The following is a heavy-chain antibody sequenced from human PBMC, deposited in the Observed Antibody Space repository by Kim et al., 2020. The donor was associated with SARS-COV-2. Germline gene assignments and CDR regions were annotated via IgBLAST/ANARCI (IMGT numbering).Heavy chain of an antibody. CDR3: ARDGGSHYDILTGWDLYYYYGMDV. V-gene: IGHV1-2*02. CDR2: INPNSGGT. D-gene: IGHD3-9*01. CDR1: GYTFTGYY. Sequence: ASVKVSCKASGYTFTGYYMHWVRQAPGQGLEWMGWINPNSGGTNYAQKFQGRVTMTRDTSISTAYMELSRLRSDDTAVYYCARDGGSHYDILTGWDLYYYYGMDVWGQGTTVTVSS. J-gene: IGHJ6*02.